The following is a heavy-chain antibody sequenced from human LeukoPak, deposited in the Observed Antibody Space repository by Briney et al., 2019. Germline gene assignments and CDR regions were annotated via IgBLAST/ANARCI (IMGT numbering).Heavy chain of an antibody. CDR3: ARDDDTAGIDY. CDR1: GXSFSGYY. V-gene: IGHV4-34*01. J-gene: IGHJ4*02. CDR2: LNHSGST. Sequence: KPSETLSLTCAVYGXSFSGYYWSWIRQPPGKGLEWIGELNHSGSTNYNPSLKSRVTISVDTSKNQFSLKLSSVTAADTAVYYCARDDDTAGIDYWGQGTLVTVSS. D-gene: IGHD1-1*01.